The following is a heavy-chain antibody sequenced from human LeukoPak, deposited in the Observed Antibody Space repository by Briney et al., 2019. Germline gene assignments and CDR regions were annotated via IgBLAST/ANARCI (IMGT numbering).Heavy chain of an antibody. CDR3: ARLMTMPSFDY. J-gene: IGHJ4*02. Sequence: GGSLRLSCAASGFPFNNHWMSWGRQAQGEGLESVANIKQDGSDKYYVDSVKGRFTISRDNAKNSLYLQMNSLRAEDTAVYYCARLMTMPSFDYWGQGTLVTVAS. CDR1: GFPFNNHW. CDR2: IKQDGSDK. D-gene: IGHD4/OR15-4a*01. V-gene: IGHV3-7*03.